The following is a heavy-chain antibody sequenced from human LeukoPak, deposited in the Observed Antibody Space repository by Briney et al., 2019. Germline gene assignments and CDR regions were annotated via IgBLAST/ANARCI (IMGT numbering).Heavy chain of an antibody. CDR2: IDQSGST. CDR1: GGSISRGHW. J-gene: IGHJ4*02. CDR3: TRNGDYCLDY. V-gene: IGHV4-4*02. Sequence: PSRTLSLTCAVSGGSISRGHWWSWVRQPPGKGLEWIGEIDQSGSTNYNPSLKSRVTISVDNSKNQFSLKLTSVTAADTAMYYCTRNGDYCLDYWGQGTLVTVSS. D-gene: IGHD2-21*01.